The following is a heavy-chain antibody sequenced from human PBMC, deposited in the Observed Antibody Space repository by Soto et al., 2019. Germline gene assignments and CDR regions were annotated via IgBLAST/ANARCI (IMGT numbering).Heavy chain of an antibody. V-gene: IGHV3-21*01. CDR2: INSRGTYM. CDR1: GFTFSSYT. Sequence: EVQLVESGGGLVKPGGSLRVSCTASGFTFSSYTMSWVRQAPGKGVEWVSSINSRGTYMVYADSVNGRFTISRDNAKNSVYLQLSSLRAEDSAVSYCRREGYDDWGQGTLVTVSS. CDR3: RREGYDD. D-gene: IGHD2-15*01. J-gene: IGHJ4*02.